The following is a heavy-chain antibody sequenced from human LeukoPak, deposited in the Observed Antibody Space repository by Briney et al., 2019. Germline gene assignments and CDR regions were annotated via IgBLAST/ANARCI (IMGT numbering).Heavy chain of an antibody. D-gene: IGHD3-10*01. CDR2: IYYSGST. J-gene: IGHJ4*02. V-gene: IGHV4-31*03. CDR3: ASHNRGNYYGSGSPPDDY. CDR1: GGSISSGGYY. Sequence: PSETLSLTCTVSGGSISSGGYYWSWIRQHPGKGLEWIGYIYYSGSTYYNPSLKSRVTISVDTSKNQFSLKLSSVTAADTAVYYCASHNRGNYYGSGSPPDDYWGQGTLSPSPQ.